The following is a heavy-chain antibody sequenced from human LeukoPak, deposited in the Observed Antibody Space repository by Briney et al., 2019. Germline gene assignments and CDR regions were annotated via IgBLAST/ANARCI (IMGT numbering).Heavy chain of an antibody. CDR3: ARVFWSGYYTVYYYYMDV. CDR2: MNPNSGNT. J-gene: IGHJ6*03. Sequence: ASVKVSCKASGYTFTSYDINWVRQATGQGLEWMGWMNPNSGNTGYAQKFQGRVTMTRNTSISTAYMEPSSLRSEDTAVYYCARVFWSGYYTVYYYYMDVWGKGTTVTVSS. CDR1: GYTFTSYD. D-gene: IGHD3-3*01. V-gene: IGHV1-8*01.